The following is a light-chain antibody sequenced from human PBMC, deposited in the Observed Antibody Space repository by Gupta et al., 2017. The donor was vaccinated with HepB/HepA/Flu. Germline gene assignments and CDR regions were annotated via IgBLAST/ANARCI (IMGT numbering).Light chain of an antibody. J-gene: IGKJ1*01. CDR3: QQRGELWT. CDR2: DAS. CDR1: QNVGSS. Sequence: EPVLTQSPATLSSSPGERVTLSCSASQNVGSSLAWYQQRLGQAPRLRIYDASDRANGVPARLSAGGSGTDFTLTISSLEPEDFAVYYCQQRGELWTFGQGTKVEIK. V-gene: IGKV3-11*01.